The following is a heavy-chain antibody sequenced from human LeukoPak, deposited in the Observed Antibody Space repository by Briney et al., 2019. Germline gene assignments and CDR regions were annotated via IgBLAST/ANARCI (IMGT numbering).Heavy chain of an antibody. CDR3: AREGELIYGGNHQRPFDY. J-gene: IGHJ4*02. V-gene: IGHV3-9*01. CDR2: ISWNSGSI. D-gene: IGHD4-23*01. Sequence: PGGSLRLSCAASGFTFDDYAMHWVRQAPGKGLEWVSGISWNSGSIGYADSVKGRFTISRDNAKNSLYLQMNSLRAEDTAVYYCAREGELIYGGNHQRPFDYWGQGTLVTVSS. CDR1: GFTFDDYA.